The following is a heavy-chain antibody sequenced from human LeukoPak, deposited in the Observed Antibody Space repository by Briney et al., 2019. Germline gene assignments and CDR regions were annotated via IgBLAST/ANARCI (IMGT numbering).Heavy chain of an antibody. CDR2: IKEDGSEK. D-gene: IGHD4-17*01. CDR3: ARDESFAGDYPY. Sequence: PGRSLRLSCAASGFTFSRFWMSWVRQAPGKGLEWVANIKEDGSEKYYVDSVKGRFTISRDNAKNSLCLQMNSLRAEDTAVYYCARDESFAGDYPYWGQGTLVTVSS. J-gene: IGHJ4*02. CDR1: GFTFSRFW. V-gene: IGHV3-7*01.